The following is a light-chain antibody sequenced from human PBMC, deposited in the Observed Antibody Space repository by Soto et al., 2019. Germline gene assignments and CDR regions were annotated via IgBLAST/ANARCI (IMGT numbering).Light chain of an antibody. CDR2: DVS. V-gene: IGLV2-14*01. Sequence: QSALTQPASVSGSPGQSITISCTGTSSDVGGYNYVSWYQQHPGKAPKLLIYDVSNRPSRVSNRFSGSKSGNTASLTISGLQAEDEADYYGSSYTSRSTLVVFGGGTKVTVL. J-gene: IGLJ2*01. CDR1: SSDVGGYNY. CDR3: SSYTSRSTLVV.